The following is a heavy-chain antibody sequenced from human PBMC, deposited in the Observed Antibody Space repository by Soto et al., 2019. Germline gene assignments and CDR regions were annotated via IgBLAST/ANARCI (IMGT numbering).Heavy chain of an antibody. J-gene: IGHJ4*02. CDR1: GFSFTNAW. D-gene: IGHD6-25*01. V-gene: IGHV3-15*07. CDR2: IKSKTDGGTS. Sequence: PGGSLRLSCAASGFSFTNAWMNWVRQAPGKGLEWVGRIKSKTDGGTSEYAAPAKGRFTISRDESKHTLYLQMNSMKTEDTAVDYCTTGMSGPKKFWGKGTLVTVSS. CDR3: TTGMSGPKKF.